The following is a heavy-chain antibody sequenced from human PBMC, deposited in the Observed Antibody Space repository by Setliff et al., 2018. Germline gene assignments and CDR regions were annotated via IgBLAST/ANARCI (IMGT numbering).Heavy chain of an antibody. CDR1: GFTFSDYY. V-gene: IGHV3-11*04. J-gene: IGHJ3*02. D-gene: IGHD1-26*01. CDR2: ISRGGNTI. CDR3: AREVVGAPSAFDI. Sequence: GGSLRLSCAVSGFTFSDYYMTWIRQAPGKGLEWVSYISRGGNTIYYADSVKGRFTISRDNARDSLFLQMNTLRAEDTAVYYCAREVVGAPSAFDIWGQGTMVTVSS.